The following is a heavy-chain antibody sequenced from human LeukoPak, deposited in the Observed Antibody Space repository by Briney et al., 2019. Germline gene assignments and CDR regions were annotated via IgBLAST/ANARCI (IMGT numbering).Heavy chain of an antibody. Sequence: GGSLRLSCAASGFTFSSYGMHWVRQTPGKGLEWVAAIWHDGSNIFYADSVKGRFTISRDNSKNTLFLQMNSLRAEDTALYYCAREIVGEGNFDCWGQGTLVTVSS. J-gene: IGHJ4*02. CDR3: AREIVGEGNFDC. D-gene: IGHD2-15*01. V-gene: IGHV3-33*01. CDR1: GFTFSSYG. CDR2: IWHDGSNI.